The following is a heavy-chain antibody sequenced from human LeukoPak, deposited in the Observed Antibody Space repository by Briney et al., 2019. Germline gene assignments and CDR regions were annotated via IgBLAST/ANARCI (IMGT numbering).Heavy chain of an antibody. CDR3: ARVLSITMVRGVSHHLDY. V-gene: IGHV3-7*05. CDR1: GFTFSSYW. CDR2: IKQDGSEK. D-gene: IGHD3-10*01. J-gene: IGHJ4*02. Sequence: AGGSLRLSCAASGFTFSSYWMSWVRQAPGKGLEWVANIKQDGSEKYYVDSVKGRFTISRDNAKNSLYLQMNSLRAEDTAVYYCARVLSITMVRGVSHHLDYWGQGTLVTVSS.